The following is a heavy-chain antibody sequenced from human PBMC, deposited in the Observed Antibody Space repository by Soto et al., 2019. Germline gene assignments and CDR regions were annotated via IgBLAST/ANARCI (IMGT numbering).Heavy chain of an antibody. V-gene: IGHV3-30*18. D-gene: IGHD2-15*01. CDR1: GFTFSSYG. J-gene: IGHJ4*02. CDR2: ISYDGSNK. Sequence: QVQLVESGGGVVQPGRSLRLSCAASGFTFSSYGMHWLRQAPGKGLEWVAVISYDGSNKYYADSVKGRFTISRDNSKNTLYLQMNSLRAEDTAVYYCAKPRQITSLLLYYFDYWGQGTLVTVSS. CDR3: AKPRQITSLLLYYFDY.